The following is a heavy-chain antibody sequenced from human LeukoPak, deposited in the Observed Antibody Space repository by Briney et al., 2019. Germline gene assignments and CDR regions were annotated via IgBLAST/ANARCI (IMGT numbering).Heavy chain of an antibody. Sequence: GGSLRLSCAASGFTFSSYGMHWVRQAPGKGLEWVAVISYDGSNKYHADSVKGRFTISRDNSKNTLYLQMNSLRAEDTAVYYCASRGIAAAGTWHDYWGQGTLVTVSS. CDR2: ISYDGSNK. CDR3: ASRGIAAAGTWHDY. J-gene: IGHJ4*02. CDR1: GFTFSSYG. V-gene: IGHV3-30*03. D-gene: IGHD6-13*01.